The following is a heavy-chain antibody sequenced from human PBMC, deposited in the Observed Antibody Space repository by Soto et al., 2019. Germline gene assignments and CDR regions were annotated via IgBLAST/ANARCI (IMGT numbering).Heavy chain of an antibody. D-gene: IGHD5-18*01. CDR3: ARVKSEYSYGSYYYYGMDV. CDR2: IYHSGST. CDR1: GGPISSGGYS. V-gene: IGHV4-30-2*01. J-gene: IGHJ6*02. Sequence: NPSETLSLTCAVSGGPISSGGYSWSWIRQPPGKGLEWIGYIYHSGSTYYNPSLKSRVTISVDRSKNQFSLKLSSVTAADTAVYYCARVKSEYSYGSYYYYGMDVWGQGTTVTVSS.